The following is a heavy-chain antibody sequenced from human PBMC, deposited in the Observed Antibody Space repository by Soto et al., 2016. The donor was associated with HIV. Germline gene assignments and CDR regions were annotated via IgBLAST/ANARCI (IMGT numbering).Heavy chain of an antibody. CDR2: IWYDGSNK. V-gene: IGHV3-33*01. Sequence: VQMVESGGGVVQPGRSLRLSCAASGFTFSSYGMHWVRQAPGKGLEWVAVIWYDGSNKYYADSVKGRFTISRDNSKNTLYLQMNSLRAEDTAVYYCAGVLKGATYYMDVWGKGTTVTVSS. CDR1: GFTFSSYG. D-gene: IGHD5-12*01. J-gene: IGHJ6*03. CDR3: AGVLKGATYYMDV.